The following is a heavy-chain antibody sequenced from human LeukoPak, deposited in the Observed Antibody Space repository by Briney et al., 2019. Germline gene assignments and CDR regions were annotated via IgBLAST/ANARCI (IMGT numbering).Heavy chain of an antibody. D-gene: IGHD2-15*01. V-gene: IGHV3-21*01. CDR2: ISSSSSYI. Sequence: GGSLRLSCAASGFTFSSYSMNWVRQAPWKRLEWVSSISSSSSYIYYADSVKGRFTISRDNAKNSLYLQMNSLRAEDTAVYYCASMGVVVVATLIDYWGQGTLVTVSS. CDR1: GFTFSSYS. J-gene: IGHJ4*02. CDR3: ASMGVVVVATLIDY.